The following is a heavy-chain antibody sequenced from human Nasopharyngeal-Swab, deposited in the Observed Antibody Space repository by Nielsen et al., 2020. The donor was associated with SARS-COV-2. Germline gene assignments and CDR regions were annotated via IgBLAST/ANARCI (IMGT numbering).Heavy chain of an antibody. Sequence: SETLSLTCAVSGGSISSSNWWSWVRQPPGKGLEWIGEIYHSGSTNYNPSLKSRVTISVDTSKNQFSLKLSSVTAADTAVYYCARVEGYYYGSGSYFEPLLFDYWGQGTLVTVSS. CDR1: GGSISSSNW. D-gene: IGHD3-10*01. CDR3: ARVEGYYYGSGSYFEPLLFDY. V-gene: IGHV4-4*02. J-gene: IGHJ4*02. CDR2: IYHSGST.